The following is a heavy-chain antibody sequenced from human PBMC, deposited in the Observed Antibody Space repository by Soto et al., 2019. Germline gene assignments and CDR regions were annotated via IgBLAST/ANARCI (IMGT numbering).Heavy chain of an antibody. CDR3: VRAVPGMDV. CDR1: GFTLSDFA. V-gene: IGHV3-30-3*01. J-gene: IGHJ6*02. Sequence: QVQLVQSGGGVVQPGRSLRLSCAASGFTLSDFAMHWVRQAPGKGLEWVALISNDGGIEHYGDSERGRFTISRDNSKHMLYLQMTSLRVEDTAVYYCVRAVPGMDVWGQGTTVTVSS. CDR2: ISNDGGIE.